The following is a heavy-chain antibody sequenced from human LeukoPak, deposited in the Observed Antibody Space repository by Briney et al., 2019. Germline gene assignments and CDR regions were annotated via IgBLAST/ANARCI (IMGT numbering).Heavy chain of an antibody. CDR1: GGSISGYY. D-gene: IGHD6-19*01. J-gene: IGHJ3*02. V-gene: IGHV4-4*07. CDR2: IYTSGST. Sequence: PSETLSLTCTVSGGSISGYYWSWIRQPAGKGLEWIGRIYTSGSTNYNPSLKSRVAMSVDTSKNQFSLKLSSVTAADTAVYYCARGPYSSGDPAFDIWGQGTMVTVSS. CDR3: ARGPYSSGDPAFDI.